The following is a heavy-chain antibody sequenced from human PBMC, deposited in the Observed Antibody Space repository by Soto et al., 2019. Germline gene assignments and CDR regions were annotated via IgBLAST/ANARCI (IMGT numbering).Heavy chain of an antibody. CDR3: ARISSVDPYGYVNGGLDV. CDR1: GGSIRSYY. J-gene: IGHJ6*02. V-gene: IGHV4-59*01. Sequence: TLSLTCSGSGGSIRSYYWSWIRQSPEKGLEWIGYFYHSGNSNYNPSLKSRVTISVDTSKNQLSLSLRSVTAADTAVYFCARISSVDPYGYVNGGLDVWGQGTTVTVSS. D-gene: IGHD5-18*01. CDR2: FYHSGNS.